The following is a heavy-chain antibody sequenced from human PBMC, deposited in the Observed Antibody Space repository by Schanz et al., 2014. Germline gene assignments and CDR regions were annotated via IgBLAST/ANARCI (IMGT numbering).Heavy chain of an antibody. CDR1: GFDFSSYG. V-gene: IGHV3-30*19. Sequence: VQLVESGGGVVQPGGSLRLSCAASGFDFSSYGMFWVRQAPGKGLEWVSIVSHDGFTKHYADSVRGRFTLSRDNSKNTVYLQMNSLRAEDTALYFCATDYSGGGCHIWGQGTMVTVSS. J-gene: IGHJ3*02. CDR3: ATDYSGGGCHI. D-gene: IGHD6-19*01. CDR2: VSHDGFTK.